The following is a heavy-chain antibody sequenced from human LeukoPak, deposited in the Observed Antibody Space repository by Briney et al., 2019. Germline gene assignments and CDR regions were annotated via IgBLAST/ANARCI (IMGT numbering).Heavy chain of an antibody. J-gene: IGHJ6*03. V-gene: IGHV1-18*01. CDR2: ISAYNGNT. D-gene: IGHD3-10*01. CDR3: ARGAGRITMVRGVRIYYYYMDV. CDR1: GYTFTSYG. Sequence: GASVKVSCKASGYTFTSYGISWVRQAPGQGLEWMGWISAYNGNTNYAQKLQGRVTMTTDTSTSTAYMELRSLRSDDTAVYYCARGAGRITMVRGVRIYYYYMDVWGKGTTVTISS.